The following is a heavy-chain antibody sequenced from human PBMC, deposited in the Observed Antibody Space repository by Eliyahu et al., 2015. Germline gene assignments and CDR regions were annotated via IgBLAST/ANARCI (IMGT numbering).Heavy chain of an antibody. CDR2: IYPXDSDT. Sequence: EVQLVQSGAEVRKPGESLKISCKVSGNSFXXRXIGWVRQKPGKGLGWLGIIYPXDSDTRYSPSFQGQVTISVDTSITTAYLQWSSLKASDTAVYYCARTTYSYGYYYYYYYMDVWGKGTTVTVSS. V-gene: IGHV5-51*01. D-gene: IGHD5-18*01. CDR1: GNSFXXRX. CDR3: ARTTYSYGYYYYYYYMDV. J-gene: IGHJ6*03.